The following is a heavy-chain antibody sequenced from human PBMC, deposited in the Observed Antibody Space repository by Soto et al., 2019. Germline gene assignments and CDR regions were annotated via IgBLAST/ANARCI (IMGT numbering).Heavy chain of an antibody. V-gene: IGHV4-34*02. J-gene: IGHJ5*02. CDR1: DESLSGYY. CDR3: YRGVDEGNVGRT. CDR2: IQPSGST. Sequence: QVQLQQWGAGLLKPSETLSLTCAVHDESLSGYYYTWTRQAPGKGLQWMGEIQPSGSTYYNPPIHYRATPSPNTSNKSFTLASISVTAADPPTQYCYRGVDEGNVGRTWGQGTLVTVSS. D-gene: IGHD5-12*01.